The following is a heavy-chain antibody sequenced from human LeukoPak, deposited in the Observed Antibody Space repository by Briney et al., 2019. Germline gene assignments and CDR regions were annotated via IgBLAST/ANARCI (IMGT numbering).Heavy chain of an antibody. CDR2: ISYDGSNK. V-gene: IGHV3-30*18. CDR3: AKPYSGYAYYFDY. Sequence: GRSLRLSCAASGFTFSSYGMHWVRQAPGKGLEWVAVISYDGSNKYYADSVKGRFTISRDNSKNTLYLQMNSLRAEDTAVYYCAKPYSGYAYYFDYWGQGTLVTVSS. D-gene: IGHD5-12*01. CDR1: GFTFSSYG. J-gene: IGHJ4*02.